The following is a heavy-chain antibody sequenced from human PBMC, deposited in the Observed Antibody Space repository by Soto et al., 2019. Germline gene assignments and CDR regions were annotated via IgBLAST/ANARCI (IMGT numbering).Heavy chain of an antibody. V-gene: IGHV4-31*03. CDR1: GGSISSGGYY. Sequence: QVQLQESGPGLVKPSQTLSLTCTVSGGSISSGGYYWSWLRQHPGKGLEWIGYIYYRGSTYYKPCLKSRVTISVDTSKNQFSLKLSSVTAADTAVYYCARDLQYSRLFYGMDVWGQGTTVTVSS. J-gene: IGHJ6*02. CDR2: IYYRGST. D-gene: IGHD6-13*01. CDR3: ARDLQYSRLFYGMDV.